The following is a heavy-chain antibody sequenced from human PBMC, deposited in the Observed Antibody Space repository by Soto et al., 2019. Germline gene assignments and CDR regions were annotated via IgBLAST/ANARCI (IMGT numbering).Heavy chain of an antibody. V-gene: IGHV1-3*01. CDR3: ARAGIVVVPAATSGEFDY. CDR1: GYTFTSYA. CDR2: INAGNGNT. J-gene: IGHJ4*02. Sequence: QVQLVQSGAEVKKPGASVKVSCKASGYTFTSYAMHWVRQAPGQRLEWMGWINAGNGNTKYSQKFQGRVNMTRDTSASTAYMELSSLRSEDTAVYYCARAGIVVVPAATSGEFDYWGQGTLVTVSS. D-gene: IGHD2-2*01.